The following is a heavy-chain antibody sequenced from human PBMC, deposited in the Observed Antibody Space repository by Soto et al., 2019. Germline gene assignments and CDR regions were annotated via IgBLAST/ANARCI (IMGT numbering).Heavy chain of an antibody. CDR2: IIPILGIA. CDR1: GGTFSSYT. J-gene: IGHJ1*01. V-gene: IGHV1-69*02. CDR3: ARGYRYCSGGSCTGDFQH. D-gene: IGHD2-15*01. Sequence: SVKVSCKASGGTFSSYTISWVRQAPGQGLEWMGRIIPILGIANYAQKFQGRVTITADKSTSTAYMELSSLRSEDTAVYYCARGYRYCSGGSCTGDFQHWGQGTLVTVSS.